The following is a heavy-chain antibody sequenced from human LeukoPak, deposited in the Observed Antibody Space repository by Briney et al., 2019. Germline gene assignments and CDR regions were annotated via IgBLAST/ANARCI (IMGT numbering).Heavy chain of an antibody. Sequence: GGSLRLSCAASGFTFSIYAMSWVRQAPGKGLEWVSAISGSGGSTYYADSVKGRFTISRDNSKNTLYLQMNSLRAEDTAVYYCAKDGQLRYFDWLTYYYYYYMDVWGKGTTVTISS. CDR1: GFTFSIYA. J-gene: IGHJ6*03. CDR2: ISGSGGST. D-gene: IGHD3-9*01. V-gene: IGHV3-23*01. CDR3: AKDGQLRYFDWLTYYYYYYMDV.